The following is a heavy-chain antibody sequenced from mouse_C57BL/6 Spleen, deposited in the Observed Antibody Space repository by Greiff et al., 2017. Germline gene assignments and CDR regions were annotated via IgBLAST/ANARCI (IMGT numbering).Heavy chain of an antibody. J-gene: IGHJ3*01. CDR1: GYTFTSYW. Sequence: QVQLQQPGTELVKPGASVKLSCKASGYTFTSYWMHWVKQRPGQGLEWIGNINPSNGGTNYNEKFKSKATLTVDKSSSTAYMQLSSLTSEDSAVYYCAREEVYYDYDGAWFAYWGQGTLVTVSA. D-gene: IGHD2-4*01. CDR3: AREEVYYDYDGAWFAY. V-gene: IGHV1-53*01. CDR2: INPSNGGT.